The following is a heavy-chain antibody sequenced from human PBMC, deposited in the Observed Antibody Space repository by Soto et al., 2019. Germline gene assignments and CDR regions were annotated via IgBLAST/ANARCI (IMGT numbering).Heavy chain of an antibody. CDR2: INHSGST. V-gene: IGHV4-34*01. D-gene: IGHD2-15*01. CDR1: GGSFSGYY. CDR3: ARGEYCSGGSCYWPGYYYYYGMDV. J-gene: IGHJ6*02. Sequence: PSETLSLTCAVYGGSFSGYYWSWIRQPPGKGLEWIGEINHSGSTNYNPSLKSRVTISVDTSKNQFSLKLSSVTAADTAVYYCARGEYCSGGSCYWPGYYYYYGMDVWGQGTTVTVSS.